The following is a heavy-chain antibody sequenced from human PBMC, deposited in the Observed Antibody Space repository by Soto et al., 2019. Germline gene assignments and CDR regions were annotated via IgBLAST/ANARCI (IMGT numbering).Heavy chain of an antibody. CDR3: ARSTVQDGFDI. Sequence: QVQLVQSGAEVKKPGASVKVSCKASGYTFTSYYIHWVRQAPGQGLEWMGIINPSGGSTSYAQKFQGRXTXTXXTSTSTVYMEVNSLKSEDTAVYYCARSTVQDGFDIWGQGTMVTVSS. V-gene: IGHV1-46*01. CDR1: GYTFTSYY. J-gene: IGHJ3*02. CDR2: INPSGGST. D-gene: IGHD1-1*01.